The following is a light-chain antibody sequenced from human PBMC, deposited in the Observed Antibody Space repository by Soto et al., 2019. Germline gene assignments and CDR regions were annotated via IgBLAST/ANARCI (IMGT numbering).Light chain of an antibody. CDR1: QGLVFRGGNTF. CDR2: QVS. V-gene: IGKV2-30*01. Sequence: DVVLTQSPLSLPFTLGQPASISCRSSQGLVFRGGNTFLSWIQQRPGQSPRRLNYQVSKLDSGVPDRFSGSGSGTDFTLRISRVEAEDVGIYYCLQATPWPLTFGGWTRVEI. J-gene: IGKJ4*01. CDR3: LQATPWPLT.